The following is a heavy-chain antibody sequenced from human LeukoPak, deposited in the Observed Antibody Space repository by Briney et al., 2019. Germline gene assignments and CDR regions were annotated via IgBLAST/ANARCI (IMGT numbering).Heavy chain of an antibody. CDR3: ARDATYCTNGVCYTRFDY. D-gene: IGHD2-8*01. CDR1: GFTFRSNW. V-gene: IGHV3-7*01. CDR2: MNLDGSEK. J-gene: IGHJ4*02. Sequence: PGGSLRLSCTASGFTFRSNWMHWVRQGPGKGLEWVARMNLDGSEKYYVDSVKGRFTISRDNAKTSLYLEMNSLRAEDTAVYYCARDATYCTNGVCYTRFDYWGQGTLVTVSS.